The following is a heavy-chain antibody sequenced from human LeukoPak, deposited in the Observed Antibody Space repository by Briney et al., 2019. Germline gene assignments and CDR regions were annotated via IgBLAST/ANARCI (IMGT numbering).Heavy chain of an antibody. D-gene: IGHD3-22*01. CDR2: ISSSSSYI. Sequence: GGSLRLSCAASGFTFSSYSMNWVRQAPGKGLECVSSISSSSSYIYYADSVKGRFTISRDNAKNSLYLQMNSLRAEDTAVYYCARVSAYDSSGYMIDYWGQGTLVTVSS. J-gene: IGHJ4*02. CDR1: GFTFSSYS. CDR3: ARVSAYDSSGYMIDY. V-gene: IGHV3-21*01.